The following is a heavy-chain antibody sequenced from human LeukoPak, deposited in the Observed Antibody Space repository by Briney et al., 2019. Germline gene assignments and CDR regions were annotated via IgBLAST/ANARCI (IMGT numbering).Heavy chain of an antibody. CDR2: ISSSSSTI. J-gene: IGHJ5*02. CDR1: GFTFSSYS. Sequence: PGGSLRLSCAASGFTFSSYSMNWVRQAPGKGLEWVSYISSSSSTIYYADSVKGRFTISRDNAKNSLYLQMNSLRAEDTAVYYCARDGTYYDFAPNCFDPWGQGTLVTVSS. D-gene: IGHD3-3*01. V-gene: IGHV3-48*01. CDR3: ARDGTYYDFAPNCFDP.